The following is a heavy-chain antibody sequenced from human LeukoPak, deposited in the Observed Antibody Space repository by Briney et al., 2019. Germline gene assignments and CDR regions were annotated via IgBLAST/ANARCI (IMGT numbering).Heavy chain of an antibody. J-gene: IGHJ2*01. D-gene: IGHD5-12*01. CDR2: ISSSSSYT. CDR1: GFTFSDYY. CDR3: ARVQLSGSWYFDL. V-gene: IGHV3-11*05. Sequence: PGGSLRLSCAASGFTFSDYYMSWIRQAPGKGLEWVSYISSSSSYTNYADSVKGRFTISRDNAKNSLYLQMNSLRAEDTAVYYCARVQLSGSWYFDLWGRGTLVTVSS.